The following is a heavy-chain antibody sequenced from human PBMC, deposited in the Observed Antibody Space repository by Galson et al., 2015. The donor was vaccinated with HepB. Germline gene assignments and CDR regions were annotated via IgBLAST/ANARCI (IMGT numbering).Heavy chain of an antibody. CDR1: GYTFTSYG. J-gene: IGHJ4*02. Sequence: SVKVSCRASGYTFTSYGISWVRQAPGQGLKWMGWISAYNDDTTYYAQKVQGRVTLTKDTSKSTAYMELRSLTSDDTAVYFCARDHSRRFLEWQHIDYWGQGTLVTVS. CDR3: ARDHSRRFLEWQHIDY. CDR2: ISAYNDDT. V-gene: IGHV1-18*01. D-gene: IGHD3-3*01.